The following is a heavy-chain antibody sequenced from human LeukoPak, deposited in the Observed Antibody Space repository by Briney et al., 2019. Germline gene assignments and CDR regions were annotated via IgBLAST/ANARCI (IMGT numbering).Heavy chain of an antibody. J-gene: IGHJ4*02. CDR2: INPNSGGT. Sequence: ASVKVSCKASGYTFTGYYMHWVRQAPGQGLEWMEWINPNSGGTNYAQKFQGRVTMTRDTSISTAYMELSRLRSDDTAVYYCARDCNSSSGPDYRGQGTLVTVSS. CDR3: ARDCNSSSGPDY. D-gene: IGHD6-6*01. CDR1: GYTFTGYY. V-gene: IGHV1-2*02.